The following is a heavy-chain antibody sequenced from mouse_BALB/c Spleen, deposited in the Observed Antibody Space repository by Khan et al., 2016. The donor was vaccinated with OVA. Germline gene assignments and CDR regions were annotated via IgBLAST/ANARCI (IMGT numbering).Heavy chain of an antibody. CDR2: INPTSGYT. Sequence: QIQLVLSGAELAKPGASVKMSCKASGYSFTTYWMHWVKQRPGQGLEWIGYINPTSGYTDYTEKFKDRATLSADKSSSTAYMQLSSLTSEDSAVYYCKRDRIDDWGQGTTLTVSS. CDR3: KRDRIDD. V-gene: IGHV1-7*01. J-gene: IGHJ2*01. CDR1: GYSFTTYW.